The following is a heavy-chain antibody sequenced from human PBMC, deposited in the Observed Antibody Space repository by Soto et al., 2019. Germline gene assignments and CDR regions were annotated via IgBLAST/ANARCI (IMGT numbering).Heavy chain of an antibody. D-gene: IGHD6-19*01. J-gene: IGHJ4*02. Sequence: PSETLSLTCTVSGGSISSSSYYWGWIRQPPGKGLEWIGSIYYSGSTYYNPSLKSRVTISVDTSKNQFSLKLSSVTAADTAVYYCARRGSAHIAVADSFYFDYWGQGTLVTVS. CDR1: GGSISSSSYY. CDR3: ARRGSAHIAVADSFYFDY. CDR2: IYYSGST. V-gene: IGHV4-39*01.